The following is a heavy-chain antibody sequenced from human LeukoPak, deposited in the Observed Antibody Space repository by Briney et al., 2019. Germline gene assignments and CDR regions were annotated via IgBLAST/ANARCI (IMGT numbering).Heavy chain of an antibody. J-gene: IGHJ4*02. Sequence: GGSLRLSCAASGYTFSNYAMNWVRQAPGKGLEWVSAISGRGISTYYVDSVKGRFTISRDNSKSTLFLQVNSLRVEDTAVYYCAKDVLRSSYGYGDYWGQGTLVTVSS. CDR3: AKDVLRSSYGYGDY. CDR1: GYTFSNYA. CDR2: ISGRGIST. D-gene: IGHD5-18*01. V-gene: IGHV3-23*01.